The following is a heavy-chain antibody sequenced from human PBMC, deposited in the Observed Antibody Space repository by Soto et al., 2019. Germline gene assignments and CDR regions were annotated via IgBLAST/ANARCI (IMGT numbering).Heavy chain of an antibody. Sequence: GASVKVSCKASGYTFTSYAMHWVRQAPGQRLEWMGWINAGNGNTKYSQKFQGRVTITRDTSESTAYMELSSLRSEDTAVYYCARDSAAGTGAFDIWGQGTMVTVSS. CDR3: ARDSAAGTGAFDI. D-gene: IGHD6-13*01. CDR2: INAGNGNT. CDR1: GYTFTSYA. J-gene: IGHJ3*02. V-gene: IGHV1-3*01.